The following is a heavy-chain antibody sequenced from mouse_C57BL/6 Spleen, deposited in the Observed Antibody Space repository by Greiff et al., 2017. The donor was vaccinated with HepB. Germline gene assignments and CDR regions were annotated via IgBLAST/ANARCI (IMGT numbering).Heavy chain of an antibody. Sequence: VQLQQSGAELVKPGASVKISCKASGYTFTDYYINWVKQRPGQGLEWIGKIGPGSGSTYYNEKFKGKATLTADKSSSTAYMQLSSLTSEDSAVYFCTRRTKYGSSTFDYWGQGTTLTVSS. CDR3: TRRTKYGSSTFDY. V-gene: IGHV1-77*01. D-gene: IGHD1-1*01. CDR2: IGPGSGST. J-gene: IGHJ2*01. CDR1: GYTFTDYY.